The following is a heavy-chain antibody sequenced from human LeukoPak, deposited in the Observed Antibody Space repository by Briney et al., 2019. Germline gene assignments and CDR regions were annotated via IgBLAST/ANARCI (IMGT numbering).Heavy chain of an antibody. V-gene: IGHV4-59*11. CDR2: IYYSVTT. D-gene: IGHD3-22*01. J-gene: IGHJ3*02. CDR1: GGSIGSHY. CDR3: ARDYYDSRGEAFDI. Sequence: SETLSLTCTVSGGSIGSHYWSWIRQPPGEGLEWIGYIYYSVTTSYNPSLKSRVTISVDTSKNQFSLKLSSVTAADTAVYYCARDYYDSRGEAFDIWGLGTMVTVSS.